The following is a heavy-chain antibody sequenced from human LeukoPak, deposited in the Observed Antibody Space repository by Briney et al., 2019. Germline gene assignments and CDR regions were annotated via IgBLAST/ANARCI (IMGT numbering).Heavy chain of an antibody. CDR2: IYYSGST. CDR3: ASRYCSSTSCYGLDAFDI. D-gene: IGHD2-2*01. J-gene: IGHJ3*02. Sequence: KPSQTLSLTCTVSGGSISSGGYYWSWIRQHPGQGLEWIGYIYYSGSTYYNPSLKSRVTISVDTSKNQFSLKLSSVTAADTAVYYCASRYCSSTSCYGLDAFDIWGQGTMVTVSS. CDR1: GGSISSGGYY. V-gene: IGHV4-31*03.